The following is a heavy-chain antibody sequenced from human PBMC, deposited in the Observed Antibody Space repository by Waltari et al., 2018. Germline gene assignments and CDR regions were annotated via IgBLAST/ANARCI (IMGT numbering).Heavy chain of an antibody. J-gene: IGHJ4*02. Sequence: QVQLVQSGAEVKKPGSSVKVSCKASGGTFSSYTISWVRQAPGQGLEWMGRIIPILGIANYAQKFQGRVTITADKSTSTAYMELSSLRSEDTAVYYCARDTSGWHLGQFDYWGQGTLVTVSS. V-gene: IGHV1-69*08. D-gene: IGHD6-19*01. CDR3: ARDTSGWHLGQFDY. CDR2: IIPILGIA. CDR1: GGTFSSYT.